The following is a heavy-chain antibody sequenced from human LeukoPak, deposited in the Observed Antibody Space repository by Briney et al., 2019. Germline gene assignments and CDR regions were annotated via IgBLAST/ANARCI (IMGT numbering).Heavy chain of an antibody. D-gene: IGHD6-6*01. Sequence: GGSLRLSCAASGFTFSSYGMHWVRQAPGKGLEGVAVIWYDGSNKYYADSVKGRFTISRDNSKNTLYLQMTSLRAEDTAVYYCAKGLSAARVYYFDYWGQGTLVTVSS. CDR1: GFTFSSYG. V-gene: IGHV3-33*06. J-gene: IGHJ4*02. CDR3: AKGLSAARVYYFDY. CDR2: IWYDGSNK.